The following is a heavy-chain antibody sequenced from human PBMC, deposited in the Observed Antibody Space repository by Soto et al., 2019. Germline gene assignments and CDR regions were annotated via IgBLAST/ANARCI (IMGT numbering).Heavy chain of an antibody. D-gene: IGHD4-17*01. V-gene: IGHV3-30*18. CDR1: GFTFSSYG. CDR2: ISYDGSNK. J-gene: IGHJ4*02. CDR3: AKDVSVTTVTLIDY. Sequence: PGGSLRLSCAASGFTFSSYGMHWVRQAPGKGLEWVAVISYDGSNKYYADSVKGRFTISRDNSKNTLYLQMNSLRAEDTAVYYCAKDVSVTTVTLIDYWGPGTLVTVSS.